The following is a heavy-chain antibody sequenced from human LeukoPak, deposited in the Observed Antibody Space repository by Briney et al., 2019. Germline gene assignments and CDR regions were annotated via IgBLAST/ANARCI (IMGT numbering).Heavy chain of an antibody. CDR2: ISYDGGHK. CDR1: GFSFSLYA. CDR3: ARDQGDAGNGIKRDGHYMGV. V-gene: IGHV3-30*09. J-gene: IGHJ6*03. Sequence: GGSLRLSCAASGFSFSLYAIHWVRQTPGGGLEWVSVISYDGGHKFYADSVKGRFVTSRDNAKKTLSLQMNSLRPEDTAVYFCARDQGDAGNGIKRDGHYMGVWCKGTTVTVSS. D-gene: IGHD1-1*01.